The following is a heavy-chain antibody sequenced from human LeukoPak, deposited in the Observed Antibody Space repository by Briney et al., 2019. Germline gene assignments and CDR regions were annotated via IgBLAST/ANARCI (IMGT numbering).Heavy chain of an antibody. CDR1: GFTFSSYS. J-gene: IGHJ3*02. Sequence: GGSLRLSCAASGFTFSSYSMNWVRQAPGKGLEWVSSISSSSSYIYYADSVKGRFTISRDNAKNSLYLQMNSLRAEDTAVYYCAKDGTSYDSSGYYPSDAFDIWGQGTMVTVSS. CDR3: AKDGTSYDSSGYYPSDAFDI. V-gene: IGHV3-21*04. D-gene: IGHD3-22*01. CDR2: ISSSSSYI.